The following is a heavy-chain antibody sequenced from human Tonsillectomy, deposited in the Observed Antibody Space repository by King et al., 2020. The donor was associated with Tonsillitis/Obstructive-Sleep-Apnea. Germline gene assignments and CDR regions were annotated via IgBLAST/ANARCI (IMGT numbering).Heavy chain of an antibody. V-gene: IGHV1-3*01. J-gene: IGHJ4*02. CDR1: GYPFSVYA. CDR3: ARDEDY. Sequence: QLVQSGAEVRKPGASVKVSCKTSGYPFSVYAIHWVRQAPRQSLEWMGWIHGGSGDTKYSQKFQGRITITRDLFASTAYMELSSLPSEDTAVYYCARDEDYWGQGTLVTVS. CDR2: IHGGSGDT.